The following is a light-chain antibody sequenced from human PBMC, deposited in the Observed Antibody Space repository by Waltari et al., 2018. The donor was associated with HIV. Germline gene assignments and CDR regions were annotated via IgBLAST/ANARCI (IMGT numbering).Light chain of an antibody. CDR1: ICPFGISSL. CDR3: ASYTSNHTLV. V-gene: IGLV2-14*01. Sequence: HSALTQPASVSASPGQSITISCTGTICPFGISSLVSWYQQRPGKVPRLLIYEVISRPSGVSNRFSGSKSGNTASLSISALQAEDEADYYCASYTSNHTLVFGGGTKVTVL. CDR2: EVI. J-gene: IGLJ3*02.